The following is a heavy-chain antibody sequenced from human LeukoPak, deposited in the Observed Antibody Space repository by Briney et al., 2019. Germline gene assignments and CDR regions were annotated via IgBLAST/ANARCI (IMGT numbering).Heavy chain of an antibody. Sequence: GGTLRLSCAASGFTFSNHGMDWVRQAPGKGLEWVSYLSSSSSVIYHADSAKGRFTISRDNAKNSLYLQMNSLRTEDTAVYYCVRDGSSWGNFDYWGQGTLVSVSS. CDR3: VRDGSSWGNFDY. J-gene: IGHJ4*02. V-gene: IGHV3-48*01. D-gene: IGHD7-27*01. CDR2: LSSSSSVI. CDR1: GFTFSNHG.